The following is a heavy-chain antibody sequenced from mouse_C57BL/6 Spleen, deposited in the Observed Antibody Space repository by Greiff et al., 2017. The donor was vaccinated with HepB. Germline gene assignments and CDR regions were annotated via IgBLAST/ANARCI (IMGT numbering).Heavy chain of an antibody. Sequence: EVQLVESGAELVRPGASVKLSCTASGFNIKDDYMHWLKQRPEQGLEWIGWIDPENGDTEYASKFQGKATITADTSSNTAYLQLSSLTSEDTAVYYCTTGSSWYFDVWGTGTTVTVSS. D-gene: IGHD1-1*01. V-gene: IGHV14-4*01. J-gene: IGHJ1*03. CDR3: TTGSSWYFDV. CDR2: IDPENGDT. CDR1: GFNIKDDY.